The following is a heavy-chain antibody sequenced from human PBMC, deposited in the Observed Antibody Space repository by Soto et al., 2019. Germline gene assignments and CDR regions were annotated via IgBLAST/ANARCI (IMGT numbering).Heavy chain of an antibody. V-gene: IGHV3-30-3*01. Sequence: QVQLVESGGGVVQPGRSPRLSCAASGFTFRSYAMHWVRQAPGKGLEWVAVISYDGSNKYYADSVKGRFTISRDNSKNTLYLQMNSPRAEDTAVYYSARDGSRSSYYGGIDYWGQGTLVTVSS. CDR3: ARDGSRSSYYGGIDY. CDR1: GFTFRSYA. CDR2: ISYDGSNK. D-gene: IGHD1-26*01. J-gene: IGHJ4*02.